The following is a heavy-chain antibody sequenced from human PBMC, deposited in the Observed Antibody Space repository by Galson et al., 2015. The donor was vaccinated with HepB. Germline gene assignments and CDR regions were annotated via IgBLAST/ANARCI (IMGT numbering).Heavy chain of an antibody. CDR2: INPSGGST. J-gene: IGHJ6*02. D-gene: IGHD4-17*01. V-gene: IGHV1-46*01. CDR3: AREFDDYGDFLFLSGYGMDV. Sequence: SVKVSCKASGYTFTSYYMHWVRQAPGQGLEWMGIINPSGGSTSYAQKFQGRVTMTRDTSTSTVYMELSSLRSEDTAVYYCAREFDDYGDFLFLSGYGMDVWGQGTTVTVSS. CDR1: GYTFTSYY.